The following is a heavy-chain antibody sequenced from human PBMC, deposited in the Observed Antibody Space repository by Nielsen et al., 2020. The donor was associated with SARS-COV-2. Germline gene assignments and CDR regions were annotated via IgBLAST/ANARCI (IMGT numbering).Heavy chain of an antibody. J-gene: IGHJ6*02. CDR3: AREEYGFGLDV. V-gene: IGHV4-30-4*01. D-gene: IGHD2-2*01. Sequence: SETLSLTCSVSGDSLGGGGFFWSWIRQHPGRGLEWIGYTYHSGSPYYNPPLRSRVTMSLDTSKNQFSLILTSVTAADTAVYYCAREEYGFGLDVWGQGTTVRVSS. CDR1: GDSLGGGGFF. CDR2: TYHSGSP.